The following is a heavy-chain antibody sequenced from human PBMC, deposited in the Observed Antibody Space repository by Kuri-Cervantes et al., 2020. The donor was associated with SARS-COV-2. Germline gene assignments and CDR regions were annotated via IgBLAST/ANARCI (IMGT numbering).Heavy chain of an antibody. Sequence: ASVKVSCKASGYTFTSYGISWVRQAPGQGLEWMGWISAYNGNTNYAQKLQGRVTMTTDTSTSTAYMELRSLRSEDTAVYYCARGAPIVVVPAAKGDDAFDIWGQGTMVTVSS. CDR1: GYTFTSYG. J-gene: IGHJ3*02. D-gene: IGHD2-2*01. CDR3: ARGAPIVVVPAAKGDDAFDI. CDR2: ISAYNGNT. V-gene: IGHV1-18*01.